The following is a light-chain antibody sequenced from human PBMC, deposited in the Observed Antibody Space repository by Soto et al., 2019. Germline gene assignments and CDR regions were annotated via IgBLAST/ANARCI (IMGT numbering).Light chain of an antibody. CDR1: QGISNC. J-gene: IGKJ1*01. CDR3: LKYNSAPRT. V-gene: IGKV1-27*01. CDR2: AAS. Sequence: DIQITQSPSSLSASVGDRVTITCRASQGISNCLAWYQQRPGKVPKLVIYAASTLQSGVPSWFSGSGSGTDFTLTISSLQPEDVATYYCLKYNSAPRTFGQGTKVEIK.